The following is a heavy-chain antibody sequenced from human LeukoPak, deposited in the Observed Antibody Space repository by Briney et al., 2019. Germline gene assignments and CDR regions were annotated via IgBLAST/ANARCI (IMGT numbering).Heavy chain of an antibody. CDR1: GFTFTDYY. Sequence: GGSLRLSCAASGFTFTDYYMSWVRQAPGKGLECVSYISGSGTTIYYADSVKGRFTISRDNGKNSLYLQMNSLRAEDTAVYYCVRDDFPFYYDSRGSHMDVWGKGTTVTVSS. D-gene: IGHD3-22*01. CDR3: VRDDFPFYYDSRGSHMDV. CDR2: ISGSGTTI. J-gene: IGHJ6*03. V-gene: IGHV3-11*01.